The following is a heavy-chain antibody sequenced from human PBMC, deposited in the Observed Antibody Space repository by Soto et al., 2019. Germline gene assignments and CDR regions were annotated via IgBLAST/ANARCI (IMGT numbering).Heavy chain of an antibody. J-gene: IGHJ4*02. Sequence: GGSLRLSCETSGFTFRFFDMHWVRQAPGKGLEWVAMISRDGNNKHYGDSVKGRFSISRDNSKNTLYLQMNRLSDDDTTIYYCAKDAYTPFRTTAHDSGGLDHWGRGTLVTVSS. D-gene: IGHD4-4*01. CDR2: ISRDGNNK. V-gene: IGHV3-30*18. CDR1: GFTFRFFD. CDR3: AKDAYTPFRTTAHDSGGLDH.